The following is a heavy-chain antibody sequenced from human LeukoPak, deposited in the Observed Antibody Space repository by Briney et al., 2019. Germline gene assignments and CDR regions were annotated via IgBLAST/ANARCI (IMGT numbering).Heavy chain of an antibody. CDR3: ARHTMRYCSSTSCYRYFDY. Sequence: SEALSLTCTVSGYSISSGYYWGWIRQPPGKGLEWIGSIYHSGSTNYNPSLKSRVTISVDTSKNQFSLKLSSVTAADTAVYYCARHTMRYCSSTSCYRYFDYWGQGTLVTVSS. CDR2: IYHSGST. V-gene: IGHV4-38-2*02. D-gene: IGHD2-2*01. J-gene: IGHJ4*02. CDR1: GYSISSGYY.